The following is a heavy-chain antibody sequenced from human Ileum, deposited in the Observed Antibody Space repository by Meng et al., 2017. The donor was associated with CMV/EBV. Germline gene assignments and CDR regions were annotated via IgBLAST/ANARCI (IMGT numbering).Heavy chain of an antibody. D-gene: IGHD3-10*01. CDR1: GFIFSDYY. J-gene: IGHJ4*02. CDR3: GRDSMKGGGFDC. V-gene: IGHV3-72*01. Sequence: ASGFIFSDYYMDWLRQAPGKGLEWVARIKNNRDSYITEYAASVRGRFTISRDDSKNSLYLEVNSLKTEDTAVYYCGRDSMKGGGFDCWGQGVLVTVSS. CDR2: IKNNRDSYIT.